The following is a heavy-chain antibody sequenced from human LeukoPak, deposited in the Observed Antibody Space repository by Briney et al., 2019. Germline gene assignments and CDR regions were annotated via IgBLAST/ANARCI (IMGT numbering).Heavy chain of an antibody. CDR1: GFTFSSYS. J-gene: IGHJ4*02. CDR2: ISSSSSYI. D-gene: IGHD1-7*01. CDR3: ARGSITGTLGY. Sequence: GGSLRLSCAASGFTFSSYSMNCVRQAPGKGLEWVSSISSSSSYIYYADSVKCRFTISRDNAKNSLYLQMNSLRAEDTAVYYCARGSITGTLGYWGQGTLVTVSS. V-gene: IGHV3-21*01.